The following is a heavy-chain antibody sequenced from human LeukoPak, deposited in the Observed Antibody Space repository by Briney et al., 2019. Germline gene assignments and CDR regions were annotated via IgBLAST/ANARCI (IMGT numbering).Heavy chain of an antibody. CDR1: GDSITGYY. V-gene: IGHV4-38-2*02. Sequence: SETLSLTCTVSGDSITGYYWGWIRQPPGKGLEWIGNIYYTGNTYYNASLKSRVTISVDTSKNQFSLKLSSVTAADTAVYYCARLYCSSTSCYDVYWFDPWGQGTLVTVSS. D-gene: IGHD2-2*01. J-gene: IGHJ5*02. CDR3: ARLYCSSTSCYDVYWFDP. CDR2: IYYTGNT.